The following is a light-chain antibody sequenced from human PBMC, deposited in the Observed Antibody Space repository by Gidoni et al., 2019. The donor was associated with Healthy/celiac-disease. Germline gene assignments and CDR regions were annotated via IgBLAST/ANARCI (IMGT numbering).Light chain of an antibody. J-gene: IGKJ4*01. Sequence: DIVMTQSPLSLPVTPGEPASISCRSSQSLLYSNGYNYSDWYLQKPGQSPQLLIYLGSNRASGVPDRFSGSGSGTDFTLKISRVEAEDVGVYYCMQALQTPLTFGGGTKVEIK. CDR2: LGS. CDR3: MQALQTPLT. V-gene: IGKV2-28*01. CDR1: QSLLYSNGYNY.